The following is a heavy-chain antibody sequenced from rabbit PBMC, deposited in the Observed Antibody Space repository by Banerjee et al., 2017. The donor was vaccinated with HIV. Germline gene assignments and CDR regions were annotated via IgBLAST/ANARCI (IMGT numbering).Heavy chain of an antibody. Sequence: QSLEESGGDLVKPGASLTLTCTASGFSFSSYYMSWVRQAPGKGLQWIGCIYAGSSGSTQYANWAKGRFTISKSTSLNTVDLKMTSLTAADTATYFCARRNGYFNLWGPGTLVTVS. V-gene: IGHV1S40*01. CDR3: ARRNGYFNL. CDR1: GFSFSSYY. CDR2: IYAGSSGST. J-gene: IGHJ4*01.